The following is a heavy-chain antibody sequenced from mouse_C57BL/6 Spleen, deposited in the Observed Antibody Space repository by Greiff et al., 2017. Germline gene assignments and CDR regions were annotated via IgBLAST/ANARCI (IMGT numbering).Heavy chain of an antibody. CDR1: GYSFTGYF. CDR2: INPYNGDT. CDR3: ARDSVRNYFDY. Sequence: VHVKQSGPELVKPGDSVKISCKASGYSFTGYFMNWVMQSHGKSLEWIGRINPYNGDTFYNQKFKGKATLTVDKSSSTAHMKLRSLTSEDSAVYYCARDSVRNYFDYWGQGTTLTVSS. J-gene: IGHJ2*01. D-gene: IGHD2-2*01. V-gene: IGHV1-20*01.